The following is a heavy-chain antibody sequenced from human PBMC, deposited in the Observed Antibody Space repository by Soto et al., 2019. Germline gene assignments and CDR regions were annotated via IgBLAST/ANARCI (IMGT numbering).Heavy chain of an antibody. CDR3: ARGNYDILSGFDY. Sequence: QVPLKESGPVLAKPTETLTLTCTVSGFSRSNARMGVTWIRQPPVKALEWLAHLFSNDEKSYSTSLKSRLTFSQDTSKSQVFLTTTNMDPVDTATSYCARGNYDILSGFDYWGQGTLVTVSS. V-gene: IGHV2-26*01. CDR2: LFSNDEK. CDR1: GFSRSNARMG. J-gene: IGHJ4*02. D-gene: IGHD3-9*01.